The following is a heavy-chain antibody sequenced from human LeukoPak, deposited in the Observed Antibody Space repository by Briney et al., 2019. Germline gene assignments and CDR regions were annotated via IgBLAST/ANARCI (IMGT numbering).Heavy chain of an antibody. CDR3: VRSYYGMDV. CDR2: ISTSSSHT. J-gene: IGHJ6*02. CDR1: GFTFRSYS. Sequence: PGGSLRLSCAASGFTFRSYSMNWVRQAPGMGLEWVSSISTSSSHTYYADSVEGRFTISRDNAKSSLYLQMNSLRAEDTAVYYCVRSYYGMDVWGQGTTVSVSS. V-gene: IGHV3-21*01.